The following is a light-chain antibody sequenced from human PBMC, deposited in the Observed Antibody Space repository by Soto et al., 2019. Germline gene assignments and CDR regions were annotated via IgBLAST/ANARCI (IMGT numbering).Light chain of an antibody. CDR3: SSYTSTTTLAV. J-gene: IGLJ2*01. CDR1: SSDIGNYNY. Sequence: QSALTQPASVSESPGQSITISCTGTSSDIGNYNYVSWYQQYPGKAPKLMIFEVNNRPSGVSNRFSGSKSGNTASLTISGLRAEDEADYYCSSYTSTTTLAVFGGGTKLTVL. V-gene: IGLV2-14*01. CDR2: EVN.